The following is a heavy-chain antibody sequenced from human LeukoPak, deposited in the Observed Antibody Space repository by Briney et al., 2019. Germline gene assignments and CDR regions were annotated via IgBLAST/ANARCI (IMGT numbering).Heavy chain of an antibody. V-gene: IGHV3-33*01. CDR3: ARGVLGYCSSTSCYPFDY. CDR2: IWYDGSNK. CDR1: GFTFSSYG. J-gene: IGHJ4*02. D-gene: IGHD2-2*01. Sequence: PGRSLRLSCAASGFTFSSYGMHWVRQAPVKGLEWVAVIWYDGSNKYYADSVKGRFTISRDNSKNTLYLQMNSLRAEDTAVYYCARGVLGYCSSTSCYPFDYWGQGTLVTVSS.